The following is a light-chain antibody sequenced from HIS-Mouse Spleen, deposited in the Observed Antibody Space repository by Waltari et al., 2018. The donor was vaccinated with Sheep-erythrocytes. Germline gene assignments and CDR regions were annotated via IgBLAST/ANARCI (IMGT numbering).Light chain of an antibody. CDR1: SSDVGSYNL. CDR2: EGS. V-gene: IGLV2-23*01. J-gene: IGLJ1*01. Sequence: QSALTQPASVSGSPGQSLTISCTGTSSDVGSYNLGSWYQQHPGKAPKLMIYEGSKRPSGVSNRFSGLQAEDEADYYCCSYAGSSTYVFGTGTKVTVL. CDR3: CSYAGSSTYV.